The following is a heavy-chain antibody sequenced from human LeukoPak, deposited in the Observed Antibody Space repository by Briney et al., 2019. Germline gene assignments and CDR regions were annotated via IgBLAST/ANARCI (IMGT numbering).Heavy chain of an antibody. J-gene: IGHJ3*02. D-gene: IGHD4-17*01. CDR3: ARESETTVTTADAFDI. CDR2: IYYSGST. V-gene: IGHV4-39*02. Sequence: SETLSLTCTVSSGSIGSSNYYWGWIRQPPGKGLEWIGSIYYSGSTYYNLSLKSRVTISVDTSKNQFSLKLSSVTAADTAVYYCARESETTVTTADAFDIWGQGTMVTVSS. CDR1: SGSIGSSNYY.